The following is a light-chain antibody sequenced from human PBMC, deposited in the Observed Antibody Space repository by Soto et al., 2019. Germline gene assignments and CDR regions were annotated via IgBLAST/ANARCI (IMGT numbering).Light chain of an antibody. V-gene: IGKV3-20*01. J-gene: IGKJ1*01. CDR2: GAS. Sequence: DSVLRQSPGTLSLSPGERATLSCRASQSVSNNYLAWYQQKPGQAPRLLIYGASNRATGIPDRFSGSGSGTDFTLTISRLEPEDCAVYYCQQYGSSGTFGQGTKVDIK. CDR3: QQYGSSGT. CDR1: QSVSNNY.